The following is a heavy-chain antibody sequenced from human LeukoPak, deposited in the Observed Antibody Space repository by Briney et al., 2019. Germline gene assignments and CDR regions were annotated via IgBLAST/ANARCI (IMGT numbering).Heavy chain of an antibody. D-gene: IGHD1-26*01. Sequence: SETLSLTCTVSGGSISSYYWSWIRQPPGKGLEWIGYINYSGSTNYNPSLKSRVTISVDTSKNQFSLKLSSVTAADTAVYYCTRGGGSYWSFDYWGQGTLVTVSS. CDR2: INYSGST. J-gene: IGHJ4*02. CDR1: GGSISSYY. V-gene: IGHV4-59*01. CDR3: TRGGGSYWSFDY.